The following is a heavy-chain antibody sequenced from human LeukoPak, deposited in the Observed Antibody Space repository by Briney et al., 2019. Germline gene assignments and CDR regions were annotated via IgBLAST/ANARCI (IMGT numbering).Heavy chain of an antibody. V-gene: IGHV4-39*07. CDR3: ARIPMITFGGVAAFDP. D-gene: IGHD3-16*01. J-gene: IGHJ5*02. CDR2: IYYSGST. CDR1: GGSISTSSYY. Sequence: SETLSLTCTVSGGSISTSSYYWGWIRQSPGKGLEWIGSIYYSGSTYYNPSLKSRVTISVDTSKNQFSLKLSSVTAADTAVYYCARIPMITFGGVAAFDPWGQGTLVTVSS.